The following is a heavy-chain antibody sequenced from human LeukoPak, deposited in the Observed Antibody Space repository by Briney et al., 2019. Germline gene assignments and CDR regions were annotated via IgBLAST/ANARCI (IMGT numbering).Heavy chain of an antibody. D-gene: IGHD3-10*01. J-gene: IGHJ4*02. CDR3: ARDVQVRGVTDY. CDR1: GYTFTGYY. CDR2: INLNSGGT. V-gene: IGHV1-2*02. Sequence: ASVKVSCKASGYTFTGYYMHWVRQSPGQGLEGMGWINLNSGGTNYAQKFQDRVTMTRDTSISTAYMELSRLRSADTAVYYCARDVQVRGVTDYWGQGTLVTVSS.